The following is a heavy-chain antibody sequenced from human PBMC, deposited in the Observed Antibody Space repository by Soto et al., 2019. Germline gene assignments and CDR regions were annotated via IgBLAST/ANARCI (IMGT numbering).Heavy chain of an antibody. CDR2: ISGSGGST. V-gene: IGHV3-23*01. J-gene: IGHJ4*02. D-gene: IGHD3-22*01. Sequence: GSLRLSCAASGFTFSSYAMSWVRQAPGKGLEWVSAISGSGGSTYYADSVKGRFTISRDNSKNTLYLQMNSLRAEDTAVYYCAKDLLYYDSSGYLDYWGQGTLVTVSS. CDR3: AKDLLYYDSSGYLDY. CDR1: GFTFSSYA.